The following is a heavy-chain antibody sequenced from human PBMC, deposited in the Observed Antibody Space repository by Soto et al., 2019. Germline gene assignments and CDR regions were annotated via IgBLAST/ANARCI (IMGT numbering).Heavy chain of an antibody. CDR2: INHSGST. J-gene: IGHJ4*02. CDR3: ASRGYSYGYSGY. CDR1: GGSFSGYY. V-gene: IGHV4-34*01. D-gene: IGHD5-18*01. Sequence: PSETLSLTCAVYGGSFSGYYWSWIRQPPGKGLEWIGEINHSGSTNYNPSLKSRVTISVDTSKNQFSLKLSSVTAADTAVYYCASRGYSYGYSGYWGQGTLVTVSS.